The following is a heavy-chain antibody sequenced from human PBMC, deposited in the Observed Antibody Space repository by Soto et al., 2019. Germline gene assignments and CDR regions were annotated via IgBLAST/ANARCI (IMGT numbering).Heavy chain of an antibody. V-gene: IGHV1-18*01. CDR3: ATDNGDESDY. J-gene: IGHJ4*02. CDR2: ISAYNGNT. D-gene: IGHD2-8*01. CDR1: GYTFPSYG. Sequence: QVQLVQAGAEVKKLGASVKVSCKTSGYTFPSYGISWVRQAAGQGLEWMGWISAYNGNTNYAQKLQGRVTMTTDTSTSTPYMEQRSLRSDETTVYYSATDNGDESDYWGQGNLVTVSS.